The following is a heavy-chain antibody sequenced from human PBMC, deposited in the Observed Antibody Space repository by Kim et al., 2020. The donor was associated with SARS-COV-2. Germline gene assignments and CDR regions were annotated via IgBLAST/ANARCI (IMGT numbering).Heavy chain of an antibody. CDR2: ISSSSSYI. CDR1: GFTFSSYS. J-gene: IGHJ4*02. V-gene: IGHV3-21*01. Sequence: GGSLRLSCAASGFTFSSYSMNWVRQAPGKGLEWVSSISSSSSYIYYADSVKGRFTISRDNAKNSLYLQMNSLRAEDTAVYYCARASYDSRGYYLYYWGQGTLVTVSS. D-gene: IGHD3-22*01. CDR3: ARASYDSRGYYLYY.